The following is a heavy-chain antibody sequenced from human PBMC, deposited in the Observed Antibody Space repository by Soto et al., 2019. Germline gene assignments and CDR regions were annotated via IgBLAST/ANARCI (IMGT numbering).Heavy chain of an antibody. D-gene: IGHD4-4*01. J-gene: IGHJ4*02. V-gene: IGHV4-31*03. CDR2: IYYSGST. CDR3: ARSDATVAFDY. CDR1: GGSISSGGYY. Sequence: SATLSLTCTVSGGSISSGGYYWSWIRQHPGKGLEWIGYIYYSGSTYYNPSLKSRVTISVDTSKNQFSLKLSSVTAADTAVYYCARSDATVAFDYWGQGTLVTVSS.